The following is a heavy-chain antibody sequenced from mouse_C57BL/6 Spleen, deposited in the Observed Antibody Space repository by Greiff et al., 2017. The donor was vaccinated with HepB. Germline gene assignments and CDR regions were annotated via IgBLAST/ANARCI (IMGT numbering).Heavy chain of an antibody. J-gene: IGHJ2*01. D-gene: IGHD1-1*01. Sequence: VQLQQSVAELVRPGASVKLSCTASGFNIKNTYMHWVKQRPEQGLEWIGRIDPANGNTKYAPKFKGKATITADTSSNTAYLQLSSLTSGDTAIYCCSRSIYYGGYFDYWGQGTTLTVSS. CDR2: IDPANGNT. CDR1: GFNIKNTY. CDR3: SRSIYYGGYFDY. V-gene: IGHV14-3*01.